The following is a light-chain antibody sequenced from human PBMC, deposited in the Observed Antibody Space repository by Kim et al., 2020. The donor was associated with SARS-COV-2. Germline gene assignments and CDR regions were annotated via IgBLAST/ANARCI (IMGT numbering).Light chain of an antibody. V-gene: IGLV1-40*01. J-gene: IGLJ3*02. CDR2: TNN. CDR1: RSSIGAGYD. CDR3: QSFDSRLTGSV. Sequence: QRINISCTGGRSSIGAGYDVNWYRQLPGTDPKRGIYTNNNRPSGVPDRFAGANAGTSASLVTTGLQGEDEADYHCQSFDSRLTGSVFGGGTKLTV.